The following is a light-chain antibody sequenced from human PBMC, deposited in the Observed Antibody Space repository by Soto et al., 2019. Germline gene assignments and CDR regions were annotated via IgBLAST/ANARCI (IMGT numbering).Light chain of an antibody. CDR1: KLGDKY. Sequence: SYELTQPPSVSVSPGQTASITCSGDKLGDKYACWYQQKPGQSPVLVIYQDSKRPSGIPERFSGSNSGNTATLTISGTQAMDAADYYCQAWDSSVVFGGGTKLTVL. J-gene: IGLJ2*01. V-gene: IGLV3-1*01. CDR2: QDS. CDR3: QAWDSSVV.